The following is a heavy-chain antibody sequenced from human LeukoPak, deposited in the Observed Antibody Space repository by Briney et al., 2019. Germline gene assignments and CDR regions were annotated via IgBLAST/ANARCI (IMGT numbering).Heavy chain of an antibody. J-gene: IGHJ4*02. D-gene: IGHD4-17*01. CDR1: GGTFSSYA. Sequence: SVKVSCKASGGTFSSYAISWVRQAPGQGLEWMGRIIPILGIANYAQKFQGRVTITADKSTSTAYMELSSLRSEDTAVYYCARAPSGDGDYTVGYWGQGTLVTVSS. V-gene: IGHV1-69*04. CDR2: IIPILGIA. CDR3: ARAPSGDGDYTVGY.